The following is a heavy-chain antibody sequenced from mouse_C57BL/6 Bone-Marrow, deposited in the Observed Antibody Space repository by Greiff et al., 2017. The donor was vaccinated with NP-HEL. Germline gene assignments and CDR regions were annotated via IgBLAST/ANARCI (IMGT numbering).Heavy chain of an antibody. CDR1: GFTFSDYG. CDR3: ASPIYYGYDGPLYYAMDY. J-gene: IGHJ4*01. CDR2: ISSGSSTI. D-gene: IGHD2-2*01. Sequence: EVKVEESGGGLVKPGGSLKLSCAASGFTFSDYGMHWVRQAPEKGLEWVAYISSGSSTIYYADTVKGRFTISRDNAKNTLFLQMTSLRSEDTAMYYCASPIYYGYDGPLYYAMDYWGQGTSVTVSS. V-gene: IGHV5-17*01.